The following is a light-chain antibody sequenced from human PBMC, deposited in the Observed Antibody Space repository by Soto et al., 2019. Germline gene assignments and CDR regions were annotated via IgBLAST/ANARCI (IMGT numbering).Light chain of an antibody. V-gene: IGKV1-5*01. CDR2: DAS. CDR3: HHYNSYSGK. Sequence: IQMTQSPSTLSASVGDRVTITCRASHSISTWLAWYQQKLGKAPNLLIYDASSLASGVSSRFSVSGSRTEFTLTISSRQPDDFATYYCHHYNSYSGKFGQGTKVEIK. CDR1: HSISTW. J-gene: IGKJ1*01.